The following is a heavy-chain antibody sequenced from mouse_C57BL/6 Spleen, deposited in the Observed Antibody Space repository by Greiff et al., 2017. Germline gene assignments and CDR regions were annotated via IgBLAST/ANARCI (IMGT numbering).Heavy chain of an antibody. CDR1: GFNIKDYY. D-gene: IGHD2-2*01. J-gene: IGHJ2*01. Sequence: VQLQQSGAELVKPGASVKLSCTASGFNIKDYYMHWVKQRTEQGLEWIGRIDPEDGDTNYAPKFQGKATTTADTSSNTAYLQLSSLTYEDAAVYYCAAHYYGYDYWGQGTTLTVSS. CDR3: AAHYYGYDY. CDR2: IDPEDGDT. V-gene: IGHV14-2*01.